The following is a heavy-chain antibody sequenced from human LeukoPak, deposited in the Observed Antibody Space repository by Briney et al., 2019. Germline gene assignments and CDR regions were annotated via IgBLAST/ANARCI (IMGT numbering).Heavy chain of an antibody. J-gene: IGHJ1*01. V-gene: IGHV3-21*01. D-gene: IGHD5-24*01. Sequence: GALHLSFPAPCIPFLCYSMSWGRPAPRKGRAWGSSLSSSRTYIYYAVSVKGRFAISRDNAKNSLFLQMNSLRAGDTAVYYCARDEPTLDGSAHYQHWGQGTLVTVSS. CDR3: ARDEPTLDGSAHYQH. CDR1: CIPFLCYS. CDR2: LSSSRTYI.